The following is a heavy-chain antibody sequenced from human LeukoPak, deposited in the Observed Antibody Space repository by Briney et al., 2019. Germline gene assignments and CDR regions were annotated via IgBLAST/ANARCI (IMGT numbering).Heavy chain of an antibody. CDR1: GGSISSSSYY. D-gene: IGHD2-15*01. Sequence: SETLSLTCTVSGGSISSSSYYWGWIRQPPGKGLEWIGSIYYSGSTYYNPSLKSRVTISVDSSKNQFSLKLSPVTAADTAVYYCARQYCSGGSCYSEYDFDYWGQGTLVTVSS. CDR3: ARQYCSGGSCYSEYDFDY. J-gene: IGHJ4*02. V-gene: IGHV4-39*01. CDR2: IYYSGST.